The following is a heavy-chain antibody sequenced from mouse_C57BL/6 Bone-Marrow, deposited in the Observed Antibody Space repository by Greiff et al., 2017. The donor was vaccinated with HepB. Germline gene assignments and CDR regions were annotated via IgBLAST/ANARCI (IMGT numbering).Heavy chain of an antibody. D-gene: IGHD1-1*01. V-gene: IGHV7-3*01. Sequence: EVQLVESGGGLVQPGGSLSLSCAASGFTFTDYYMSWVRQPPGKALEWLGFIRNKANGYTTEYSASVKGRFTISRDNSQSILYLQMNALRAEDSATYYCARRIVATGYFDYWGQGTTLTVSS. CDR2: IRNKANGYTT. J-gene: IGHJ2*01. CDR3: ARRIVATGYFDY. CDR1: GFTFTDYY.